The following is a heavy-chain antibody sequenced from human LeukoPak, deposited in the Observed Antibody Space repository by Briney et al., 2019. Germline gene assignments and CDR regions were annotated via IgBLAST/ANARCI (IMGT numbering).Heavy chain of an antibody. V-gene: IGHV3-23*01. D-gene: IGHD3-3*01. CDR3: ASTGVTIFGVAEPDAFDI. CDR2: ISGSGGST. CDR1: GFTFSSYA. J-gene: IGHJ3*02. Sequence: GGSLRLSCAASGFTFSSYAMSWVRQAPGKGLEWVSAISGSGGSTYYADSVKGRFTISRDNSKNTLYLQMNSLRAEDTAVYYCASTGVTIFGVAEPDAFDIWGQGTMVTVSS.